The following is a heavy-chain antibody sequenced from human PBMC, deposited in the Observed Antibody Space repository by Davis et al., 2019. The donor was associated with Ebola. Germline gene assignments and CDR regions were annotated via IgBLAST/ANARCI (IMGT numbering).Heavy chain of an antibody. Sequence: PGGSLRLSCAASGFTFSSYAMSWVRQAPGKGLEWVSAISGSGGSTYYADSVKGRFTISRDNAKNSLYLQMNSLRAEDTAVYYCARDAEVVRAGETPGGMDVWGQGTTVTVSS. J-gene: IGHJ6*02. CDR3: ARDAEVVRAGETPGGMDV. CDR1: GFTFSSYA. V-gene: IGHV3-23*01. D-gene: IGHD4-17*01. CDR2: ISGSGGST.